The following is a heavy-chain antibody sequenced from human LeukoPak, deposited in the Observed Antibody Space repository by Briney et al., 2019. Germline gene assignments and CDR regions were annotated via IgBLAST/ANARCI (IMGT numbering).Heavy chain of an antibody. V-gene: IGHV1-2*02. D-gene: IGHD3-22*01. Sequence: ASVKVSCKASGYTFTGYYVHWVRQAPGQGLEWMGWINPNSGGTNYAQKFQGRVTMTRDTSISTAYMELSRLRSDDTAVYYCARVATIYYDSSVGPFDIWGQGTMVTVSS. J-gene: IGHJ3*02. CDR2: INPNSGGT. CDR1: GYTFTGYY. CDR3: ARVATIYYDSSVGPFDI.